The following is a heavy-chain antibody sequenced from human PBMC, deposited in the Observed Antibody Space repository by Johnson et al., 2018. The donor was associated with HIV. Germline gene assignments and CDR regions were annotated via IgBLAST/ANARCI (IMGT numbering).Heavy chain of an antibody. D-gene: IGHD6-13*01. J-gene: IGHJ3*02. CDR1: GFSFGDYA. CDR3: ARDPRSWYDDAFDI. CDR2: INWNGGST. Sequence: VQLVESGGASVQPGRSLRLSCTPSGFSFGDYALSWVRQAPGKGLAWVSGINWNGGSTDYADSVKGRFTISRDNPMNSLYLQMHSLRAEDTALYYCARDPRSWYDDAFDIWGQGTMVTVSS. V-gene: IGHV3-20*04.